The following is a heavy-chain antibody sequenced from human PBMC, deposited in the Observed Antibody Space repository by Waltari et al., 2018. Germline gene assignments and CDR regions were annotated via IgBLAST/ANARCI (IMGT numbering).Heavy chain of an antibody. V-gene: IGHV6-1*01. J-gene: IGHJ3*02. D-gene: IGHD2-21*01. CDR2: TYYRSKWFN. CDR1: GDSISSNSVA. CDR3: TRGIHSSFDI. Sequence: QVQLQQSGPGLVKPSQTPSLTCAISGDSISSNSVAWNWIRQSPSRGLEWLGRTYYRSKWFNDYAVSVKSRITINPDTSKNQFSLQLSSLTPEDTAVYYCTRGIHSSFDIWGQGTMVTVSS.